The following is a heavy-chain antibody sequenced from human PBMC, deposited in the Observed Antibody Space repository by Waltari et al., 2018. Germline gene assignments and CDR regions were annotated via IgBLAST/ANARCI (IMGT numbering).Heavy chain of an antibody. Sequence: QVQLQQWGAGLLKPSETLSLTCAVYGGSFSGYYWSWIRQPPGKGLEWIGEINHSGSTNYHPPLKSRVTISVDTSKNQFSLKLSAVTAADTAVYFCARWQWLVRGMDVWGQGTTVTVSS. CDR3: ARWQWLVRGMDV. J-gene: IGHJ6*02. CDR1: GGSFSGYY. CDR2: INHSGST. D-gene: IGHD6-19*01. V-gene: IGHV4-34*01.